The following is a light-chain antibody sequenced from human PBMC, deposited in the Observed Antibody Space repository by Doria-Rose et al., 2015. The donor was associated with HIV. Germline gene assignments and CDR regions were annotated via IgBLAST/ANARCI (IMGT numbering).Light chain of an antibody. CDR3: HQYGTSWT. J-gene: IGKJ1*01. Sequence: TQSPGTLSLSPGERATLSCRASQSFSSTYIDWYQQKPGQAPSLLIYDGSTRATGIPDRFSASGSGTDFTLTINRLEPEDFALYYCHQYGTSWTFGQGTKVEI. CDR2: DGS. V-gene: IGKV3-20*01. CDR1: QSFSSTY.